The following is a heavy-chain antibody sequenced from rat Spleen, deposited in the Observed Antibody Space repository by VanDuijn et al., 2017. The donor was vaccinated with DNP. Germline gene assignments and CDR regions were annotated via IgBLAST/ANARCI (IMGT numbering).Heavy chain of an antibody. CDR1: GFTFSDYY. CDR2: ISTGGGNT. V-gene: IGHV5-25*01. Sequence: EVQLVESGGGLVQPGRSLKLSCAASGFTFSDYYMAWVRQAPTKGLEWVAAISTGGGNTYYRDSVKGRFTISRDNAKSSLYLQMDSLRSEDTATYYCTTSNYVDYWGQGVMVTVSS. CDR3: TTSNYVDY. J-gene: IGHJ2*01.